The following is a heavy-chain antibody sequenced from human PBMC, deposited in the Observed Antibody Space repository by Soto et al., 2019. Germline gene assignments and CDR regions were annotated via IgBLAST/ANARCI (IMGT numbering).Heavy chain of an antibody. CDR1: GGSISSGDYY. D-gene: IGHD3-22*01. J-gene: IGHJ5*02. CDR3: AREVVITNWFDP. V-gene: IGHV4-30-4*01. Sequence: SETLSLTCTVSGGSISSGDYYWSWIRQPPGKGLEWIGYIYYSGSTYYNPSLKSRVTISVDTSKNQFSLKLSSVTAADTAVYYCAREVVITNWFDPWGQGTLVTVSS. CDR2: IYYSGST.